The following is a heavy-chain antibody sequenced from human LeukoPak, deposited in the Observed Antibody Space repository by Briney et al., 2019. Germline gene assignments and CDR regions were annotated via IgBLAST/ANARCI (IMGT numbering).Heavy chain of an antibody. Sequence: SETLSLTCAVYGGSFSGYYWSWIRQPPGKGLEWIGEINHSGSTNYNPSLKSRVTISVDTSKNQFSLKLSSVTAADTAVYYCARGGYCTPFDYWGQGTLVTVSS. CDR1: GGSFSGYY. V-gene: IGHV4-34*01. CDR3: ARGGYCTPFDY. D-gene: IGHD3-22*01. J-gene: IGHJ4*02. CDR2: INHSGST.